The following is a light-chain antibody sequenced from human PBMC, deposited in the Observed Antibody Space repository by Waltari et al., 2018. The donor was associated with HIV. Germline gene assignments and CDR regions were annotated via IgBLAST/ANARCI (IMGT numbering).Light chain of an antibody. CDR2: GAS. V-gene: IGKV3-20*01. CDR3: QQYGSSPFT. CDR1: QSVSSSY. J-gene: IGKJ3*01. Sequence: DIVLTQSPGTLSLSPGERATLSCRASQSVSSSYLDVYQQKQGQAPTLLIYGASSRATGIADRFSGSRSGTDFTLSISRLEPEDFAVYDCQQYGSSPFTFGPGTKVDIK.